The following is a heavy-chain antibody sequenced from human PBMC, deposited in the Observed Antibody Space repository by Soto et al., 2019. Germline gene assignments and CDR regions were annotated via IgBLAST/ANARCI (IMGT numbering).Heavy chain of an antibody. V-gene: IGHV1-18*01. CDR2: ISAYNGNT. CDR1: GYTFTSYG. CDR3: AREGGDYDYYYGMDV. Sequence: ASVKVSCKASGYTFTSYGISWVRQAPGQGLEWMGWISAYNGNTNYAQKLQGRVTMTTDTSTSTAYMELSSLRSEDTAVYYCAREGGDYDYYYGMDVWGQGTTVTVSS. J-gene: IGHJ6*02.